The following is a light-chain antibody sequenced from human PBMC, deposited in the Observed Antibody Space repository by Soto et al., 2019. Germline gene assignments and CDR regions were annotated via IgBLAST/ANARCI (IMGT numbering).Light chain of an antibody. V-gene: IGKV1-5*01. CDR2: VAS. Sequence: DIQLTQSPSTLSASVGDRVTITCRASQGITGWLAWYQQKPGKAPKLLIFVASTLESGVPPRFTGSGSGTEFTLSISNLQPDDFATYYCQQYQRYWTFGHGTKVEVK. CDR1: QGITGW. CDR3: QQYQRYWT. J-gene: IGKJ1*01.